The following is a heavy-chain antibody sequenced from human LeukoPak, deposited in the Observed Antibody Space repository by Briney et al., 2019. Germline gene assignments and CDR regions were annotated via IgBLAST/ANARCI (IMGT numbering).Heavy chain of an antibody. V-gene: IGHV4-59*01. J-gene: IGHJ3*02. Sequence: SETLSLTCTASGGSISSYYWSWIRQPPGKGLEWIGYIYYSGSTNYDPSLKSRVTISVDTSKNQFSLKLSSVTAADTAVYYCARDMGYSYGYSAFDIWGQGTMVTVSS. D-gene: IGHD5-18*01. CDR3: ARDMGYSYGYSAFDI. CDR2: IYYSGST. CDR1: GGSISSYY.